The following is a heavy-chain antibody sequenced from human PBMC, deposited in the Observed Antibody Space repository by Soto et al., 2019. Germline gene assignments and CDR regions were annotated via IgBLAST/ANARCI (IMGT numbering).Heavy chain of an antibody. CDR2: ISSSSSYM. CDR3: ASIQLGYDAFDI. CDR1: GFTFSSYS. V-gene: IGHV3-21*01. Sequence: GGSLRLSCAASGFTFSSYSMNWVRQAPGKGLEWVSSISSSSSYMYYADSVKGRFTISRDNAKNSLYLQMNSLRAEDTAVYYCASIQLGYDAFDIWGQGTMVTVSS. J-gene: IGHJ3*02. D-gene: IGHD6-6*01.